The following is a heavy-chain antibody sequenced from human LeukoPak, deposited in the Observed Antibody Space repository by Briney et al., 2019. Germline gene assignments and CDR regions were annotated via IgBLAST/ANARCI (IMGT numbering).Heavy chain of an antibody. J-gene: IGHJ4*02. Sequence: GASLRLSCAASGFIFSNYAMSWVRQAPGKGLEWVSAITGSGGSTYYADSVKGRFTISRDNSKNTLYLQMNSLRAEDTAVYYCAKWGDYDVLTGYYVSDYWGQGTLATVSS. CDR2: ITGSGGST. V-gene: IGHV3-23*01. CDR1: GFIFSNYA. D-gene: IGHD3-9*01. CDR3: AKWGDYDVLTGYYVSDY.